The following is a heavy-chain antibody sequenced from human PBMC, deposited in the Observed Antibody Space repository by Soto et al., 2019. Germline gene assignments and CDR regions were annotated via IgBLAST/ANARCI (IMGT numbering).Heavy chain of an antibody. CDR1: GFTFSSYS. CDR3: ARLHHTMVRDEPNAFDI. CDR2: ISSSSSYI. V-gene: IGHV3-21*01. Sequence: GGSLRLSCAASGFTFSSYSMNWVRQAPGKGLEWVSSISSSSSYIYYADSVKGRFTISRDNAKNSLYLQMNSLRAEDTAVYYCARLHHTMVRDEPNAFDIWGQGTMVTVSS. J-gene: IGHJ3*02. D-gene: IGHD3-10*01.